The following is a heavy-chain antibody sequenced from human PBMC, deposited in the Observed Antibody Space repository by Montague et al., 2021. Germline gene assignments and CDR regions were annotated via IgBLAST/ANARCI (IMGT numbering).Heavy chain of an antibody. CDR1: GDSVSSNSAA. Sequence: CAISGDSVSSNSAAWNWIRQSPSRGLEWLGRTYCRSMWYYDYAVSVKSRITIHPDTSKNQFSLQLNSVTPEDTAMYYCTRRITVVRELHFDPWGQGTLVTVSS. J-gene: IGHJ5*02. CDR2: TYCRSMWYY. V-gene: IGHV6-1*01. D-gene: IGHD3-10*01. CDR3: TRRITVVRELHFDP.